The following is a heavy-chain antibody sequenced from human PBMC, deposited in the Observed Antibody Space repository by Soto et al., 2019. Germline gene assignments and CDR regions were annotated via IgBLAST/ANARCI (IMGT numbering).Heavy chain of an antibody. CDR1: GFSFSSYA. Sequence: SLRLSCAASGFSFSSYAMSWVRQAPGKGLEWVSALSGSGGSTYYADSVKGRFTISRDNSKNTLYLQMNSLRAEDTAVYYCAKGKGLGITILGVDAGRDVWGQRTTVTVSS. V-gene: IGHV3-23*01. D-gene: IGHD3-3*01. CDR3: AKGKGLGITILGVDAGRDV. CDR2: LSGSGGST. J-gene: IGHJ6*02.